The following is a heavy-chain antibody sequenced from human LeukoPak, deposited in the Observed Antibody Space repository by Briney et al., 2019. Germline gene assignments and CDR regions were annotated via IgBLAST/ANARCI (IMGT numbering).Heavy chain of an antibody. CDR1: GFPFRSYP. CDR3: ARGYSRSPDY. J-gene: IGHJ4*02. Sequence: GGSLRLSCAASGFPFRSYPMTWVRQAPGKGLEWVSAIGESGVDTYYADSVKGRFTISRDNSKDMLYLQMNSLRAEDTALYFCARGYSRSPDYWGQGTLVTVSS. CDR2: IGESGVDT. D-gene: IGHD6-13*01. V-gene: IGHV3-23*01.